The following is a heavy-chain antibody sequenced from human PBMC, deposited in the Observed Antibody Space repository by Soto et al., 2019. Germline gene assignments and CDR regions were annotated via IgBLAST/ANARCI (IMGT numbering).Heavy chain of an antibody. CDR1: GGSISSYY. CDR2: IYYSGST. D-gene: IGHD5-12*01. V-gene: IGHV4-59*01. CDR3: ARVNSDIVATFGPWAFDI. J-gene: IGHJ3*02. Sequence: SETLSLTCTVSGGSISSYYWSWIRQPPGKGLEWIGYIYYSGSTNYNPSLKSRVTISVDTSKNQFSLKLSSVTAADTAVYYCARVNSDIVATFGPWAFDIWGQGTMVTV.